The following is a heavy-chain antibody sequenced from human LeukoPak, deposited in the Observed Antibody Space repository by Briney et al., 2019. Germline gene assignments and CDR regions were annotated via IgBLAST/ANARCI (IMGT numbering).Heavy chain of an antibody. V-gene: IGHV4-34*01. Sequence: SETLSLTCAAYGGSFSGYYWSWIRQPPGKGLEWIGEINHSGSTNYDPSLKSRVTISVDTPKNQFSLKLSSVTAADTAVYYCARGSRRRYYFDYWGQGTLVTVSS. D-gene: IGHD5-24*01. CDR3: ARGSRRRYYFDY. CDR2: INHSGST. CDR1: GGSFSGYY. J-gene: IGHJ4*02.